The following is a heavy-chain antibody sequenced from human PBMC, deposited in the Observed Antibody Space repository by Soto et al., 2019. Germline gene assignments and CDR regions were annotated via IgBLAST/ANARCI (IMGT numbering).Heavy chain of an antibody. J-gene: IGHJ4*02. Sequence: GGSLRLSCAASGFTFSSYGMHWVRQAPGKGLEWVAVIWYDGSNKYYADSVKGRFTISRDNSKNTLYLQMNSLRAEDTAVYYCASMEGIAAATFDYWGQGTLVTVSS. CDR1: GFTFSSYG. CDR2: IWYDGSNK. V-gene: IGHV3-33*01. CDR3: ASMEGIAAATFDY. D-gene: IGHD6-13*01.